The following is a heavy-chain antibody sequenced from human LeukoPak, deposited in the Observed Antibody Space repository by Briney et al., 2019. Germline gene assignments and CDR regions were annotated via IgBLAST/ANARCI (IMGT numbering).Heavy chain of an antibody. CDR2: ISAYNGNT. CDR1: GYTFTRYG. J-gene: IGHJ3*02. Sequence: ASVKVSCKASGYTFTRYGISWVRQAPGQGLELMGWISAYNGNTNSAPKLQGRVTMPADPSTSTAYMELRSLRSDDTAVYYCARGFGSSRADASDIWGQGTMVTVSS. CDR3: ARGFGSSRADASDI. V-gene: IGHV1-18*01. D-gene: IGHD2-15*01.